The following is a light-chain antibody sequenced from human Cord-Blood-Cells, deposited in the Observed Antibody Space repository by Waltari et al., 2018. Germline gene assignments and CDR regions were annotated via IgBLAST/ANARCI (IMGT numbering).Light chain of an antibody. CDR2: GAS. V-gene: IGKV3-20*01. CDR1: QSVSSSY. J-gene: IGKJ2*01. Sequence: EIVLTQSPGTLSLSPGERATLSCRASQSVSSSYLAWYQQKPGKAPRLLIYGASSRATGIPDRFGGSGSGTDFTLTISRLEPEDFAVDDCQQYGSPYTFGQGTKLEIK. CDR3: QQYGSPYT.